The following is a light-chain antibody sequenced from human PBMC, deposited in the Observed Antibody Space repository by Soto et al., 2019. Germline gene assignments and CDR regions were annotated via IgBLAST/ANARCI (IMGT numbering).Light chain of an antibody. CDR3: SAYTNSDTWV. CDR2: EVT. V-gene: IGLV2-14*01. CDR1: SSDVGGYNY. Sequence: QSVLTQPASVSGSPGQSITISCTGTSSDVGGYNYVSWYQQHPGQVPKLTIYEVTNRPSGVSSRFSGSKSGNTASLTISGLQAEDEADYYCSAYTNSDTWVFGGGTKVTVL. J-gene: IGLJ3*02.